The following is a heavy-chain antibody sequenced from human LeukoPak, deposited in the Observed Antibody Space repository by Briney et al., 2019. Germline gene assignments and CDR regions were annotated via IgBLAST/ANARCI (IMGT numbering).Heavy chain of an antibody. CDR2: IRYDGSNK. V-gene: IGHV3-30*02. CDR1: GFTFSSYG. J-gene: IGHJ4*02. Sequence: GGSLRLSCAASGFTFSSYGMHWVRQAPGKGLEWVAFIRYDGSNKYCADSVKGRFTISRDNSKNTVYLQMDSLRFEDAAVYYCARAGWLQYYYFDYWGQGTLVTVSS. D-gene: IGHD5-24*01. CDR3: ARAGWLQYYYFDY.